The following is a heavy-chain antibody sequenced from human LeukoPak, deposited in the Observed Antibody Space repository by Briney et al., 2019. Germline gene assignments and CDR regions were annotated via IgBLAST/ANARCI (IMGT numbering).Heavy chain of an antibody. CDR3: AKVQLVRGEFDY. CDR1: GFTFSSYA. CDR2: MSGSGGST. Sequence: GGSLRLSCAASGFTFSSYAMSWVRQAPGKGLEWVSAMSGSGGSTYYADSVKGRFTISRDNSKNTLYLQMNSLRAEDTAVYYCAKVQLVRGEFDYWGQGTLVTVSS. V-gene: IGHV3-23*01. D-gene: IGHD6-6*01. J-gene: IGHJ4*02.